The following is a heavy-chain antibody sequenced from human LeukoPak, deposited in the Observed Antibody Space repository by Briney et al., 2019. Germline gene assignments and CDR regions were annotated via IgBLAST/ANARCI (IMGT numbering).Heavy chain of an antibody. V-gene: IGHV3-13*01. CDR3: ARDWRAMSAFDI. CDR1: GFTFSSYA. CDR2: IGSAGDT. D-gene: IGHD5-18*01. Sequence: GGSLRLSCAASGFTFSSYAMNWVRQATGKGLEWGSAIGSAGDTYYPGSVKGRFTISREKAKNSLYLQMNSLGAGDTAVYYCARDWRAMSAFDIWGQGTMVTVSS. J-gene: IGHJ3*02.